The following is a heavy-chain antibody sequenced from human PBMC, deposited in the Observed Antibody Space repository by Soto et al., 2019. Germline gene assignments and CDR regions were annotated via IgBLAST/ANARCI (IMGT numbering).Heavy chain of an antibody. Sequence: ASVKVSCKASGGTFSRDAISWVRQAPGQGLEWMGGIIPMFGTAKYVQKFQGRLTITADESTTTAYLELRSLRSDDTAVYYCAKGFGASHSPFDSWGQGTLVTVSS. J-gene: IGHJ4*02. CDR3: AKGFGASHSPFDS. V-gene: IGHV1-69*13. CDR1: GGTFSRDA. D-gene: IGHD3-16*01. CDR2: IIPMFGTA.